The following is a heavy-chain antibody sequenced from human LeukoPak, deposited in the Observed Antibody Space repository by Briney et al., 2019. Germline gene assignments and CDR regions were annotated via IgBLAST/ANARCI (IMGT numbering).Heavy chain of an antibody. V-gene: IGHV3-7*01. CDR1: GFTFSSYA. J-gene: IGHJ4*02. CDR3: ARVRSY. Sequence: GGSLRLSCAASGFTFSSYAMSWVRQAPGKGLEWVANIKQDGSEKYYVDSVKGRFTISRDNAKNSLYLQMNSLRAEDTGVYYCARVRSYWGQGTLVTVSS. CDR2: IKQDGSEK. D-gene: IGHD3-10*01.